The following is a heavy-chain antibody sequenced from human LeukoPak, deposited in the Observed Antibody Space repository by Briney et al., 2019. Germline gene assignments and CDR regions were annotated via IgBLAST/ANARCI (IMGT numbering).Heavy chain of an antibody. CDR2: ISGSGGST. Sequence: GGSLRLSCAASGFTVSSNYMSWVRQAPGKGLEWVSAISGSGGSTYYADSVKGRFTISRDNSKDTLYLQMNSLRAGDTAVYYCAKDQDISVAALMADYWGQGTLVTVSS. CDR3: AKDQDISVAALMADY. V-gene: IGHV3-23*01. D-gene: IGHD2-15*01. J-gene: IGHJ4*02. CDR1: GFTVSSNY.